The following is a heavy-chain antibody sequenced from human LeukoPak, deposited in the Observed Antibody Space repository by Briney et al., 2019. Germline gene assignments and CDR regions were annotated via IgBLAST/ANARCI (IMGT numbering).Heavy chain of an antibody. J-gene: IGHJ4*02. V-gene: IGHV3-7*03. CDR3: ARGGTRGYSPVDY. CDR2: IKQDGSER. D-gene: IGHD5-18*01. Sequence: GGSLRLSCAASGFTFTTYWMNWVRQAPGKGLEWVANIKQDGSERNYVDSVKGRSTISRDNAKNSLFLQMNSLRVEDTAVYYCARGGTRGYSPVDYWGQGILVTVSS. CDR1: GFTFTTYW.